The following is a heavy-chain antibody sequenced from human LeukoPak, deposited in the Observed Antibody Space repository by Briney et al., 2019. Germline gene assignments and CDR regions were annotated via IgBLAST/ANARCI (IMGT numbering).Heavy chain of an antibody. Sequence: GGSLRLSCAASGFTFTTYTIHWGRPAPGQGLEYVSAVVGNGGTTYYANSVKGRFTISRENSKNTVYLQMGRLRAEDTAVYFCARERAFYYFYYWGQGALVTVSS. CDR3: ARERAFYYFYY. CDR2: VVGNGGTT. V-gene: IGHV3-64*01. J-gene: IGHJ4*02. CDR1: GFTFTTYT.